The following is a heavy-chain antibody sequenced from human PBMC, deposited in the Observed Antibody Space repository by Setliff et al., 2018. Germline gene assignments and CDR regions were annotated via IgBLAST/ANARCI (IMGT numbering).Heavy chain of an antibody. CDR2: INWNGVSI. CDR3: ARDSNSPDLDY. CDR1: GFSFHDYG. Sequence: PGGSLRLSCAVSGFSFHDYGMGWVRQAPGKGLEWVSSINWNGVSIGYADSVKGRFTISRDNAKNSLYLQMNSLRAEDTAVYYCARDSNSPDLDYWGQGTLVTVSS. J-gene: IGHJ4*02. V-gene: IGHV3-20*04.